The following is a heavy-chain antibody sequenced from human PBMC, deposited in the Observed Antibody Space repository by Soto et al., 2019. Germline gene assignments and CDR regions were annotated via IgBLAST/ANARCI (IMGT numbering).Heavy chain of an antibody. V-gene: IGHV3-23*01. D-gene: IGHD1-1*01. CDR1: GFTFSSYA. Sequence: GGSLRLSCAASGFTFSSYAMSWVRQAPGKGLEWVSAISGSGGSTYYADSVKGRFTISRDNSKNTLYLQMNSLRAEDTAEYYWAKNDHNYYYGMDVWGQGTTVTVSS. CDR2: ISGSGGST. J-gene: IGHJ6*02. CDR3: AKNDHNYYYGMDV.